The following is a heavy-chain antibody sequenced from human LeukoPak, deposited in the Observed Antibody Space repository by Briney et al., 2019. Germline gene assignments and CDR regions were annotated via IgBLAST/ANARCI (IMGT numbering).Heavy chain of an antibody. CDR1: GLPFSTYS. D-gene: IGHD1/OR15-1a*01. CDR3: VTRASVNGKTRF. CDR2: ISRTSSYI. Sequence: PGGSLRLSCAASGLPFSTYSMNWVRQAPGKGLEWVSTISRTSSYIYEADSVKGRFSISRDDANNSLYLQMNNVRDDDTAVYYCVTRASVNGKTRFWGQGTLVTVSS. V-gene: IGHV3-21*01. J-gene: IGHJ4*02.